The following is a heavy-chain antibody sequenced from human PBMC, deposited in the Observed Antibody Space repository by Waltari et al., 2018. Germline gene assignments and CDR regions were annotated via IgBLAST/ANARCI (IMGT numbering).Heavy chain of an antibody. CDR2: FNPEDGET. Sequence: QVQLEQSGAEVKKPGASMKVSCKVSGYALSELSMHWVRQAPGEGLEWMGGFNPEDGETIYAQKFQGRVTMTEDTSTDTAYMELSSLRSEDTAVYYCATGLVVPAASARQYWGQGTLVTVSS. V-gene: IGHV1-24*01. J-gene: IGHJ4*02. CDR3: ATGLVVPAASARQY. D-gene: IGHD2-2*01. CDR1: GYALSELS.